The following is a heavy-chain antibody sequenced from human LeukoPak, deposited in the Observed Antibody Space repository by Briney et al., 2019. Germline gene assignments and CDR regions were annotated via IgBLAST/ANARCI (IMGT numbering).Heavy chain of an antibody. CDR3: ARNNGMDV. Sequence: GGSLRLSCAASGFTLSNHWMTWVRQVPGRGPGWVANVNRDGSETYYLDSVKGRFTISKDNAKNSLYLQMNSLRAEDTALYHCARNNGMDVWGQGTTVTVSS. CDR1: GFTLSNHW. V-gene: IGHV3-7*03. CDR2: VNRDGSET. J-gene: IGHJ6*02.